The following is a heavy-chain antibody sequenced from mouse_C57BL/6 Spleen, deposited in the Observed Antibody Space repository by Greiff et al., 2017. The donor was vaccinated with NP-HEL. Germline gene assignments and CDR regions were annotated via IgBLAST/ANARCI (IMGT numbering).Heavy chain of an antibody. CDR2: INPKNGGT. CDR3: ARSRGSSYDYAMDY. CDR1: GYTFTDYY. J-gene: IGHJ4*01. Sequence: EVQLQQSGPELVKPGASVKISCKASGYTFTDYYMNWVKQSPGKSLEWIGDINPKNGGTSYNQKFKGKATLTVDKSSSTAYMELRSLTSEDSAVYYCARSRGSSYDYAMDYWGQGTSVTVSS. D-gene: IGHD1-1*01. V-gene: IGHV1-26*01.